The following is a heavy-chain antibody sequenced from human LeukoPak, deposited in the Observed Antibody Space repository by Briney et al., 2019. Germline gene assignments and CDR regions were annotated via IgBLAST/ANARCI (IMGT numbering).Heavy chain of an antibody. V-gene: IGHV3-23*01. CDR3: AKDRMDTPMVTDY. CDR2: ISGTGGRT. Sequence: GGSLRLSCAASGFTFNSYAMSWVRQAPGKGLEWVSAISGTGGRTYYADSVKGRFTISRDNSKNTLYLQMNSLRAEDTAVYYCAKDRMDTPMVTDYWGQGTLVTVSS. J-gene: IGHJ4*02. CDR1: GFTFNSYA. D-gene: IGHD5-18*01.